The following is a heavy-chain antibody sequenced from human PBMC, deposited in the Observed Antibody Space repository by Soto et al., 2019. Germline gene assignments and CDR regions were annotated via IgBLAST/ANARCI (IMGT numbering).Heavy chain of an antibody. V-gene: IGHV5-51*01. CDR1: GYSFTSYW. D-gene: IGHD4-17*01. CDR3: ARQKHNYYGDDLKYYFYGMDV. Sequence: GESLKISCKGSGYSFTSYWIGWVRQMPGKGLEWMGIIYPGDSDTRYSPSFQGQVTISADKSISTAYLQWSSLNASDTVMYYCARQKHNYYGDDLKYYFYGMDVWGQGTTVTVSS. J-gene: IGHJ6*02. CDR2: IYPGDSDT.